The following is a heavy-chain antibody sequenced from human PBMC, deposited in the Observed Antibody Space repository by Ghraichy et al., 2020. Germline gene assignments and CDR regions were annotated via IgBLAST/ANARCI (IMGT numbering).Heavy chain of an antibody. D-gene: IGHD6-13*01. Sequence: SVKVSCKASGGTFSSYTISWVRQAPGQGLEWMGRIIPILGIANYAQKFQGRVTITADKSTSTAYMELSSLRSEDTAVYYCARGGSSSWDEEYFQHWGQGTLVTVSS. J-gene: IGHJ1*01. CDR3: ARGGSSSWDEEYFQH. V-gene: IGHV1-69*02. CDR2: IIPILGIA. CDR1: GGTFSSYT.